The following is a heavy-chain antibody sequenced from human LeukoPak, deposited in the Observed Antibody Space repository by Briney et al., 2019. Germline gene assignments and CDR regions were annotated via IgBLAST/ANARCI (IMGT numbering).Heavy chain of an antibody. Sequence: GGSLRLSCAASGFTFSTSWVTWVRQAPGKGLEWVANIDKHGSGKYYVDSVKGRFAISRDYASNSVFLQMDSLRAEDTSVYYCARDAGWGYYDLWGQGTPVTVSS. CDR1: GFTFSTSW. J-gene: IGHJ4*02. CDR2: IDKHGSGK. D-gene: IGHD1-26*01. V-gene: IGHV3-7*01. CDR3: ARDAGWGYYDL.